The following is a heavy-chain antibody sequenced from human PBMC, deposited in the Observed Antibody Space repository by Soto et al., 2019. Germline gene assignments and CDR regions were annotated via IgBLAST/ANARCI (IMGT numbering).Heavy chain of an antibody. V-gene: IGHV3-30*18. CDR3: AKEKYGDYLYFDY. CDR1: GFTFSSYG. CDR2: ISYDGSNK. D-gene: IGHD4-17*01. J-gene: IGHJ4*02. Sequence: GGSLRLSCAASGFTFSSYGMHWVRQAPGKGLEWVAVISYDGSNKYYADSVKGRFTISRDNSKDTLYLQMNSLRAEDTAVYYCAKEKYGDYLYFDYWGQGTLVTVSS.